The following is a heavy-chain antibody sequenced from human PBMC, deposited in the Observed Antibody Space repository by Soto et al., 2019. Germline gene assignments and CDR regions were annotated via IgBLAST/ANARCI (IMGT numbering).Heavy chain of an antibody. Sequence: QLQLQESGPGLVKPSETLSLTCTVSGGSISSSSYYWGWIRQPPGQGLEWIGRIYYSGSTYYNPYLKSRVTTPVDTSKNQFTLKLSSVAAADTAVYYCARHPYTISNREERNGYYGMDVWGQGTTVTVSS. CDR1: GGSISSSSYY. V-gene: IGHV4-39*01. D-gene: IGHD3-3*01. J-gene: IGHJ6*02. CDR2: IYYSGST. CDR3: ARHPYTISNREERNGYYGMDV.